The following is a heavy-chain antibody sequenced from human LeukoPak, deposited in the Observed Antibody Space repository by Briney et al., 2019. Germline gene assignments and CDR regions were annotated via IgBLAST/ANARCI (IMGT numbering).Heavy chain of an antibody. Sequence: PSETLSLTCTVSGGSISSSSYYWGWIRQPPGKGLEWIGSIYYSGSTYYNPSLKSRVTISVATSKNQFSLKLSAVPAADTAVYSCARDRFWSGYYTGGGWYFDYCGRGPLVLVSS. J-gene: IGHJ4*02. CDR1: GGSISSSSYY. CDR3: ARDRFWSGYYTGGGWYFDY. V-gene: IGHV4-39*07. D-gene: IGHD3-3*01. CDR2: IYYSGST.